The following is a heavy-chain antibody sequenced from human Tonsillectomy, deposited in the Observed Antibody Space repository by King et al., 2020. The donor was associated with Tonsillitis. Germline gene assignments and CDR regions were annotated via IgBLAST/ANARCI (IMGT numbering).Heavy chain of an antibody. CDR3: ARLGYCSSTSCYGYYYYGMDV. J-gene: IGHJ6*02. CDR2: ISAYNGNT. Sequence: QLVQSGAEVKKPGASGKVSCKASGYTFTSYGISWVRQAPGQGLDWMGWISAYNGNTNYAQKLQGRVTMTTDTSTSTAYMELRSLGSDDTAVYYCARLGYCSSTSCYGYYYYGMDVWGQGTTVTVSS. V-gene: IGHV1-18*01. D-gene: IGHD2-2*01. CDR1: GYTFTSYG.